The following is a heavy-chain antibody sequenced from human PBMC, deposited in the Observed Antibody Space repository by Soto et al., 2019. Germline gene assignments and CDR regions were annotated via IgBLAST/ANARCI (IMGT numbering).Heavy chain of an antibody. CDR2: IYPGDSDT. D-gene: IGHD3-9*01. Sequence: PGESLKISCKCSGYSFTSYWIGWVRQMPGKGLEWMGIIYPGDSDTRYSPSFQGQVTISADKSISTAYLQWSSLKASDTAMYYCARTWWPLYDILTGYPTHDAFDIWGQGTMVTVSS. J-gene: IGHJ3*02. CDR3: ARTWWPLYDILTGYPTHDAFDI. CDR1: GYSFTSYW. V-gene: IGHV5-51*01.